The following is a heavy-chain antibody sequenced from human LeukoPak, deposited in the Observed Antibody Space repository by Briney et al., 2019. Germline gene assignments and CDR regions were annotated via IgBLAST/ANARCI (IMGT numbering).Heavy chain of an antibody. D-gene: IGHD3-10*01. Sequence: GGSLRLSCAASGFTFSSYGMHWVRQAPGKGLEWVAVISCDGSNKYYADSVKGRFTISRDNSKNTLYLRMNSLRAEDTAVYYCAKEHGSGAVDPWGQGTLVTVSS. CDR1: GFTFSSYG. V-gene: IGHV3-30*18. J-gene: IGHJ5*02. CDR3: AKEHGSGAVDP. CDR2: ISCDGSNK.